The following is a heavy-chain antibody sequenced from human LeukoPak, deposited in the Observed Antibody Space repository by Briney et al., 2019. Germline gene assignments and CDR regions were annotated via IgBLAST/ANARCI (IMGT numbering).Heavy chain of an antibody. Sequence: SETLSLTCTVSGCSISSYYWSWIRQPPGKGLEWIGYIYYSGSTNYNPSLKSRVTISVDTSKNQFSLKLSSVTAADTAVYYCARDALYCSGGSCYREIDYWGQGTLVTVSS. V-gene: IGHV4-59*01. CDR1: GCSISSYY. CDR2: IYYSGST. J-gene: IGHJ4*02. CDR3: ARDALYCSGGSCYREIDY. D-gene: IGHD2-15*01.